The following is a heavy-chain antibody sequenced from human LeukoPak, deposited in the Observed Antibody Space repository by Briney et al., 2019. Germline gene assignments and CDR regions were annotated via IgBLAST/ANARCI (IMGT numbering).Heavy chain of an antibody. J-gene: IGHJ4*02. CDR2: IKQDGSET. Sequence: PGGSLRLSCAASGFTFSGYWMTWVRQAPGKGLEWVANIKQDGSETYYVDSVKGRFTISRDNAKNSLYLQMNSLRAEDTVVYYCARDGLLWYVYWGQGTLVTVSS. D-gene: IGHD6-13*01. CDR1: GFTFSGYW. V-gene: IGHV3-7*01. CDR3: ARDGLLWYVY.